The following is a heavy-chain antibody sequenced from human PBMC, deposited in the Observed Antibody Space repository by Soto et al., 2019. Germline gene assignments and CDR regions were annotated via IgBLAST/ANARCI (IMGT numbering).Heavy chain of an antibody. Sequence: SGTLSLTCAVSGYSITNGYYWAWIRQPPGKGLEWIGTMFHTGSTYYNPSLKSRVTISEDTSKNQFSLKLSSVTAADTAVYYCARESCVSPSCSNKVHSWGQGPLVTVSS. CDR2: MFHTGST. V-gene: IGHV4-38-2*02. D-gene: IGHD2-2*01. CDR1: GYSITNGYY. J-gene: IGHJ4*02. CDR3: ARESCVSPSCSNKVHS.